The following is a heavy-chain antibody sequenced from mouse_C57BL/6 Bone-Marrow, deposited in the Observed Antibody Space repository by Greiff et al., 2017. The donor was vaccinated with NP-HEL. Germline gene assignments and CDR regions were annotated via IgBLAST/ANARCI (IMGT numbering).Heavy chain of an antibody. Sequence: VQLQQPGAELVKPGASVKLSCKASGYTFTSYWMHWVKQRPGQGLEWIGMIHPNSGSTNYNEKFKSKATLTVDKSSSTAYMQLSSLTSEDSAVYYCARSYYSITGYAMDYWGQGTSVTVSS. CDR3: ARSYYSITGYAMDY. D-gene: IGHD2-5*01. J-gene: IGHJ4*01. CDR1: GYTFTSYW. V-gene: IGHV1-64*01. CDR2: IHPNSGST.